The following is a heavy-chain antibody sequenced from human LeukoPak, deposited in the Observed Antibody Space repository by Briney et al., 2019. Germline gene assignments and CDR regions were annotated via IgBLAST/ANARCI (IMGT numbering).Heavy chain of an antibody. V-gene: IGHV4-61*01. CDR1: GGSVSGGNYY. J-gene: IGHJ4*02. CDR3: TRTGSTGGY. CDR2: IHYSGST. D-gene: IGHD1-7*01. Sequence: SETLSLTCAVSGGSVSGGNYYCSWIRQSPGKGLEWIGYIHYSGSTVYNPSLKSRVTMSVDTSKNQFSLNLSSATAADTAVYYCTRTGSTGGYWGQGTLVTVSS.